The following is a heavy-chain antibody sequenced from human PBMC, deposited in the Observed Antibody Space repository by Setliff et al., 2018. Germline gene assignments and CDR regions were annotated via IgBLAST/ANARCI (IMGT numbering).Heavy chain of an antibody. J-gene: IGHJ6*02. CDR2: ITHDGSKT. CDR1: GFTFNTYW. V-gene: IGHV3-7*01. Sequence: PGGSLRLSCAGSGFTFNTYWMTWVRQAPGKGLEWVASITHDGSKTYILDSVKGRFTTSRDNTKNSLYLQMNSLRGEDTAVYHCTRDQDYYGMDVWGQGTTVTVSS. CDR3: TRDQDYYGMDV.